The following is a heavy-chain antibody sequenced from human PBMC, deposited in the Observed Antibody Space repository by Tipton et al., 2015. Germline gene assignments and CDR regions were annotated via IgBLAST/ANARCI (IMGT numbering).Heavy chain of an antibody. V-gene: IGHV3-23*01. D-gene: IGHD3-22*01. CDR3: AKPYYHDSRGYFYNYGMDV. Sequence: SLRLSCAASGFAFSSNDMTWVRQAPGKGLEWVSGIRGSGGSTYYADSVKGRFTISRENSKNTLYLQMNSLRVEDTAVYYCAKPYYHDSRGYFYNYGMDVWGQGTTVTVSS. CDR1: GFAFSSND. J-gene: IGHJ6*02. CDR2: IRGSGGST.